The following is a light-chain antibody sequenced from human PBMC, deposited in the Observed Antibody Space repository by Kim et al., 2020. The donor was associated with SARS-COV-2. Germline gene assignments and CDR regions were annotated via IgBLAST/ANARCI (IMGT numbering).Light chain of an antibody. J-gene: IGLJ2*01. Sequence: SYELTQPSSVSVSPGQTARITCSGDVLAKKYARWFQQKPGQAPVLVIYKDSERPSGIPERFSGSSSGTTVTLTISGAQVEDDADYYCYSAADNNVVFGGGTQLTVL. V-gene: IGLV3-27*01. CDR3: YSAADNNVV. CDR1: VLAKKY. CDR2: KDS.